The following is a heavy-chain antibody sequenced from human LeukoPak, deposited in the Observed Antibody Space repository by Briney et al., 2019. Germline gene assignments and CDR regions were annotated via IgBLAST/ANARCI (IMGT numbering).Heavy chain of an antibody. CDR2: IRYDGSNK. V-gene: IGHV3-30*02. Sequence: GGSLRLSCAASGFTFSSYGMHWVRQAPGKGLEWVAFIRYDGSNKYYADSVKGRFTISRDNSKNTLYLQMNSLRAEDTAVYYCAKDEVATKSCFDYWGKGTLVTVSS. J-gene: IGHJ4*02. D-gene: IGHD5-24*01. CDR1: GFTFSSYG. CDR3: AKDEVATKSCFDY.